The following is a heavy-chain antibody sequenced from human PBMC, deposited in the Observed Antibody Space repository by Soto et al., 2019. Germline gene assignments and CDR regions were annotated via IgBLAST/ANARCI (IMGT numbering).Heavy chain of an antibody. J-gene: IGHJ5*02. CDR3: ARVDIVTTNWFAP. CDR1: GGSFSGYY. V-gene: IGHV4-34*01. CDR2: INHRGYT. Sequence: QVQLQQWGAGLLKPSETLSLTCAVYGGSFSGYYWSWIRQPPGKGLEWIGEINHRGYTTYNPSLKSRVTISVDTSKNQFSLKLSSVTAADTAVYYCARVDIVTTNWFAPWGQGTPVTVSS. D-gene: IGHD5-12*01.